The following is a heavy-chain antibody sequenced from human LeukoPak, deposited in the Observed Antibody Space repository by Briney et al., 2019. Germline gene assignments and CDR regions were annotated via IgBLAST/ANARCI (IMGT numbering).Heavy chain of an antibody. J-gene: IGHJ4*02. Sequence: SESLSLTCAVYVGSFSGYYWSWIRQPPWKGLEWIGEINHSGSTNYNPSLKSRVTISVDTSKNQFSLKLSSVTAADTAVYYCARGPKFGELDYWGQGTLVTVSS. D-gene: IGHD3-10*01. CDR2: INHSGST. V-gene: IGHV4-34*01. CDR3: ARGPKFGELDY. CDR1: VGSFSGYY.